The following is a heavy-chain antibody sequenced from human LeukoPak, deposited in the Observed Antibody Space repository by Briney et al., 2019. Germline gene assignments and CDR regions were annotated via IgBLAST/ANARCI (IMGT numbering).Heavy chain of an antibody. J-gene: IGHJ4*02. CDR3: ARANHNPNDY. D-gene: IGHD1-14*01. CDR2: ISSSSSTI. Sequence: GGSLRLSCAASGFTFSSYSMNWVRQAPGKGLEWVSYISSSSSTIYYADSVKGRFTISRDNAKNSLYLQMNSLRAEDTAVYYCARANHNPNDYWGQGTLVTVSS. V-gene: IGHV3-48*01. CDR1: GFTFSSYS.